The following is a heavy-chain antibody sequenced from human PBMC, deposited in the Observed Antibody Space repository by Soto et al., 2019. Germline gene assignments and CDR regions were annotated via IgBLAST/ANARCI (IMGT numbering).Heavy chain of an antibody. D-gene: IGHD3-16*02. J-gene: IGHJ5*02. V-gene: IGHV4-59*08. CDR1: GGSIRSNY. CDR2: IYYSGST. Sequence: QVQLQESGPGLVRPSETLSLTCTVSGGSIRSNYWSWIRQPPGKGLEWIGQIYYSGSTKYNPSLKSRVTISADMSRNQVSLKLSSVTAADTAVYYCAMPVTTLYNWFDPWGQGTLVTVSS. CDR3: AMPVTTLYNWFDP.